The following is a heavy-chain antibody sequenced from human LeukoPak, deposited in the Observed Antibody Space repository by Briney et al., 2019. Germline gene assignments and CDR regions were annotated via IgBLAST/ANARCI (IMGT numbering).Heavy chain of an antibody. Sequence: GGSLRLSCAASGFTFSSYSMNWVRQAPGKGLEWVSSISSSSSYIYYADSVEGRFTISRNNANNSLYLQMKRLRAEDTAVYYCARDVPTYYDSSVLDAFDIWGQGTMVTVSS. J-gene: IGHJ3*02. CDR2: ISSSSSYI. D-gene: IGHD3-22*01. CDR1: GFTFSSYS. CDR3: ARDVPTYYDSSVLDAFDI. V-gene: IGHV3-21*01.